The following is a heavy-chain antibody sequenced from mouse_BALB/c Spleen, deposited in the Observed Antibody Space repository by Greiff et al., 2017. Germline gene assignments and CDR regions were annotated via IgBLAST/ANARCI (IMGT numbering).Heavy chain of an antibody. V-gene: IGHV7-3*02. CDR2: IRNKANGYTT. D-gene: IGHD2-10*02. CDR1: GFTFTDYY. CDR3: ARDGYGNYEAY. Sequence: EVKLMESGGGLVQPGGSLRLSCATSGFTFTDYYMSWVRQPPGKALEWLGFIRNKANGYTTEYSASVKGRFTISRDNSQSILYLQMNTLRAEDSATYYCARDGYGNYEAYWGQGTLGTVSA. J-gene: IGHJ3*01.